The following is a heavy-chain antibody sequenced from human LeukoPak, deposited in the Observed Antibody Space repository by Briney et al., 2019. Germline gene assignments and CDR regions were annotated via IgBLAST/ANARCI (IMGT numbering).Heavy chain of an antibody. V-gene: IGHV4-59*08. J-gene: IGHJ6*03. CDR3: ARVSTIFGVSYYYYMDV. Sequence: KTSETLSLTCSVSNGSTTGYYWSWIRQPPGKGLEWIAYVYYTGRTLYNPSLESRVTISVDTSKTQFSLTVTSVTAADTAVYYCARVSTIFGVSYYYYMDVWGKGTTVTVSS. CDR2: VYYTGRT. D-gene: IGHD3-3*01. CDR1: NGSTTGYY.